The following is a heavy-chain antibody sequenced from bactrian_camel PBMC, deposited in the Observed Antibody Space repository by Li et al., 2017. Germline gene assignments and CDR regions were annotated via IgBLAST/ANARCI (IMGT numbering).Heavy chain of an antibody. CDR1: GHSRGSNC. V-gene: IGHV3S54*01. D-gene: IGHD2*01. Sequence: VQLVESGGALVQPGGSLRLSCVASGHSRGSNCVGWYRLPPGRAPAEREGIAAIRRSGGETWYAGSVKGRFTISQDSARNTVYLQMNYLQPEDTATYYCASGSPLSGSCRLPGASRYWGQGTQVTVS. CDR3: ASGSPLSGSCRLPGASRY. CDR2: IRRSGGET. J-gene: IGHJ4*01.